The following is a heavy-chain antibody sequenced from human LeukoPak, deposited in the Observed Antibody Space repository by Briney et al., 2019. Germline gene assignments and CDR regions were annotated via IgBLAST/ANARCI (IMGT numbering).Heavy chain of an antibody. CDR1: GYSISSGYY. CDR2: IYHSGNT. D-gene: IGHD4-11*01. V-gene: IGHV4-38-2*02. Sequence: SETLSLTCTVSGYSISSGYYWGWIRQPPGEGLEWIGNIYHSGNTYYNPSLKSRVTISVDTSKNQFSLKLSSVTAADTAVYYCARDTVTTFGPQRDYWGQGTLVTVSS. J-gene: IGHJ4*02. CDR3: ARDTVTTFGPQRDY.